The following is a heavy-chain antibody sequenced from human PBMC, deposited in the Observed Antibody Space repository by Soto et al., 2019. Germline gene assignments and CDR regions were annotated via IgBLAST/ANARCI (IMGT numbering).Heavy chain of an antibody. Sequence: GGSLRLSCAASGFTFSSYSMNWVRQAPGKGLEWVSSISSSSSYIYYADSVKGRFTISRDNAKNSLYLQMNSLRAEDTAVYYCARYGVVHPKAWFDPWGQGTLVTVSS. V-gene: IGHV3-21*01. CDR3: ARYGVVHPKAWFDP. CDR2: ISSSSSYI. CDR1: GFTFSSYS. D-gene: IGHD3-3*01. J-gene: IGHJ5*02.